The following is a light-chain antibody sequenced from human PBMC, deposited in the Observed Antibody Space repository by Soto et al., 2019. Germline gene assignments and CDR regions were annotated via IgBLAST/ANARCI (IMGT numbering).Light chain of an antibody. CDR1: QSISSN. J-gene: IGKJ1*01. V-gene: IGKV3-15*01. CDR3: QQYHDWRT. Sequence: EIVMTQSPATLSVSPGERVTLPCRASQSISSNLAWYQQKPGQAPRLLIYGASTRATGIPARSSGSGSGTEFTLTISSLQSEDSAVYYCQQYHDWRTFGQGTKVEIK. CDR2: GAS.